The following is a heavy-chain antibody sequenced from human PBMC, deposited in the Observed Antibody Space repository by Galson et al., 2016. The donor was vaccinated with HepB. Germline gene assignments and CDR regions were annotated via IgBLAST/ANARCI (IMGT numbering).Heavy chain of an antibody. CDR1: GFNFSTFT. Sequence: SLRLSCAASGFNFSTFTVNWVRQVPGKGLEWVSSISSSSLYIYYADSPRGRFTVSRDNSKNSLFLQMNSLGAEDTAIYYCARWSRGTGSSLDFWGQGTLVTVSS. D-gene: IGHD3-10*01. V-gene: IGHV3-21*06. J-gene: IGHJ4*02. CDR2: ISSSSLYI. CDR3: ARWSRGTGSSLDF.